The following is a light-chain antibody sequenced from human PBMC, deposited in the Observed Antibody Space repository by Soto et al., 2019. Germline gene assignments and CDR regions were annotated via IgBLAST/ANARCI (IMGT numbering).Light chain of an antibody. CDR2: GAS. CDR1: QSVDNN. V-gene: IGKV3-20*01. J-gene: IGKJ1*01. CDR3: QQYGTSPRT. Sequence: EIVMTHSPVTLSASPWESATLSCRASQSVDNNVAWYQQKPGQAPRLLIYGASTRATGIPDRFSGSGSQTDFTLTISRLEPEDFAVYYCQQYGTSPRTFGQGTKVDIK.